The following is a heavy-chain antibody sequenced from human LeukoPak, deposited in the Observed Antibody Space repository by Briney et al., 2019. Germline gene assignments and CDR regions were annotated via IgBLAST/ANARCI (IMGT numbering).Heavy chain of an antibody. V-gene: IGHV1-69*05. CDR1: GGTFSSYA. D-gene: IGHD6-13*01. CDR3: ARDLRSSWLDY. CDR2: IIPIFGTA. J-gene: IGHJ4*02. Sequence: GASVKVSCKASGGTFSSYAISWLRQAPEQGLEWMGRIIPIFGTANYAQKFQGIVTITTDESTSTAYMELSSLRSEDTAVYYCARDLRSSWLDYWGQGTLVTVSS.